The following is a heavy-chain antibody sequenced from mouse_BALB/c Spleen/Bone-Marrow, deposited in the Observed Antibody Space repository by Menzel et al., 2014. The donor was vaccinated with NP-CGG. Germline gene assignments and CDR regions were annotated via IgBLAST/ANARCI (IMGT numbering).Heavy chain of an antibody. CDR3: TRYYGYYAMDY. CDR2: IYPGSGST. CDR1: GYTFTSYW. J-gene: IGHJ4*01. D-gene: IGHD1-2*01. V-gene: IGHV1S22*01. Sequence: LQQPGSELVRPGASVKLSCKASGYTFTSYWMHWVKQRPGQGLEWIGNIYPGSGSTNYDEKFKSKATLTVDTSSSTAYMQLSSLTSEDSSFYSCTRYYGYYAMDYWGQGTSVTVSS.